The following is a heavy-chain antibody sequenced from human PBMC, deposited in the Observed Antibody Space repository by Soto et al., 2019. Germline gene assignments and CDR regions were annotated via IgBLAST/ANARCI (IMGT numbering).Heavy chain of an antibody. Sequence: QVQLVQSGAEVKKPGASVKVSCKASGYTFTSYAISWVRQAPGQGLEWMGWISAYNGNTNYAQKLQGRVTMTTDPSTTAASMELRSRRSDDTAVYYCAGSCPPAGYWGEGTLVTVSS. CDR2: ISAYNGNT. CDR1: GYTFTSYA. CDR3: AGSCPPAGY. J-gene: IGHJ4*02. V-gene: IGHV1-18*01.